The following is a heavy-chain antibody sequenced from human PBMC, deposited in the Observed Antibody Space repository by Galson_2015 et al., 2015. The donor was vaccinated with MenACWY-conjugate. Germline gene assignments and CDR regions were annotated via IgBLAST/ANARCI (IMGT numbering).Heavy chain of an antibody. Sequence: SMRLGCAASEFTLSGYWMHWVRQAPGKGLVWVSRINSDGSSTSYAESVKGRFTISRYNAKNTLYLQMNSLGAEDTAVYYCTRGNGGYGRFYPWGQGTLVTVSS. D-gene: IGHD5-12*01. V-gene: IGHV3-74*01. CDR2: INSDGSST. CDR1: EFTLSGYW. CDR3: TRGNGGYGRFYP. J-gene: IGHJ5*02.